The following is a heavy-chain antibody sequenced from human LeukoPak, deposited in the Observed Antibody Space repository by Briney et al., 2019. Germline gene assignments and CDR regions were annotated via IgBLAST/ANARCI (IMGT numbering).Heavy chain of an antibody. CDR1: GFTFSSYA. J-gene: IGHJ4*02. CDR2: IRDSGSST. D-gene: IGHD6-13*01. CDR3: ARDRDIAAAGYYFDY. Sequence: PGGSLRLSCAASGFTFSSYAMSWVRQAPGKGLEWVSAIRDSGSSTHYADSVKGRFTTSRDNSKNTLFLQMNSLRAEDTAVYYCARDRDIAAAGYYFDYWGQGTLVTVSS. V-gene: IGHV3-23*01.